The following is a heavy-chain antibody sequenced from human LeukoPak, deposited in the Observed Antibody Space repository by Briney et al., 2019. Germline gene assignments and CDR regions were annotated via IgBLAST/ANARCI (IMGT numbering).Heavy chain of an antibody. Sequence: ASVQVSCKASGYTFTSFGICWVRQAPGQGLECLGWIGAFSGNTNYAQKFQDRVTMTTDTSTSTAYMELRSLRYDDTAVYYCARDRDGYNGGDYWGQGTLVTVSS. V-gene: IGHV1-18*01. CDR1: GYTFTSFG. J-gene: IGHJ4*02. D-gene: IGHD5-24*01. CDR2: IGAFSGNT. CDR3: ARDRDGYNGGDY.